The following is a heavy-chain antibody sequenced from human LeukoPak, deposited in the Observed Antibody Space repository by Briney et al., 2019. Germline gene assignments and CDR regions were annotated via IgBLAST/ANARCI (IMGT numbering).Heavy chain of an antibody. J-gene: IGHJ4*02. V-gene: IGHV3-23*01. D-gene: IGHD1-26*01. CDR1: GFTFSNYA. CDR3: AKGGSYYAYYFDY. Sequence: PGGSLRLSCAASGFTFSNYAMSWVRQAPGKGLEWVSIISTTGTTTFYADSVKGRFTISRDNSKNTLYLQMSSLRAEDTAVYYCAKGGSYYAYYFDYWGQGTLVTVSS. CDR2: ISTTGTTT.